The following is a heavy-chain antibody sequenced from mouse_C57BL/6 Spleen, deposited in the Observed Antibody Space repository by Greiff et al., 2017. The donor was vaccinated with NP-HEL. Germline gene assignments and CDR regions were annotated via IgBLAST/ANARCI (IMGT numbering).Heavy chain of an antibody. CDR3: ARSDYGSKGYYAMDY. Sequence: QVQLQQSGPELVKPGASVKISCKASGYAFSSSWMNWVKQRPGKGLEWIGRIYPGDGDTNYIGKFKGKATLTADKSSSTAYMQLSSLTSEDSAVYFCARSDYGSKGYYAMDYWGQGTSVTVSS. CDR2: IYPGDGDT. J-gene: IGHJ4*01. CDR1: GYAFSSSW. V-gene: IGHV1-82*01. D-gene: IGHD1-1*01.